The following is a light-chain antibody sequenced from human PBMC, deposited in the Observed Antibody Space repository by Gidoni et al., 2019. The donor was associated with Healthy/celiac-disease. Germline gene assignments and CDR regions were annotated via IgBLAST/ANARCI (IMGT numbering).Light chain of an antibody. Sequence: QSALTQPASVSGSPGHSITISCTGTSSDVGGYNYVSWYQQHPGKAPKLMIYDVSNRASGVSNRFSGSKSGNTASLTISGLQAEDEADYYCSSYTSSSTPVVFGGGTKLTVL. CDR2: DVS. CDR3: SSYTSSSTPVV. J-gene: IGLJ2*01. V-gene: IGLV2-14*01. CDR1: SSDVGGYNY.